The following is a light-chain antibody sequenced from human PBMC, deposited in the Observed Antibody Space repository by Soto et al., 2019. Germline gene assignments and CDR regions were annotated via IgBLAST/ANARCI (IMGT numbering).Light chain of an antibody. Sequence: EIVLTQSPATLSLSPGERATLSCRASQSVSRYLAWYQQKPCQAPRLLIYDTSYRATGIPARFSGSGSGTDFTLTISSLEPEAFAVYYCHYYGNSPLPFGQGTKVAIK. CDR3: HYYGNSPLP. CDR1: QSVSRY. CDR2: DTS. V-gene: IGKV3-11*01. J-gene: IGKJ1*01.